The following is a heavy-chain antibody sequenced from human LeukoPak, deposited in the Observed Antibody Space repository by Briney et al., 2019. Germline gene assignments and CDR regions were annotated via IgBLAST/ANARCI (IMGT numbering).Heavy chain of an antibody. V-gene: IGHV4-34*01. Sequence: SETLSLTCAVYGGSFSGYYWSWIRQPPGKGLEWIGEINHCGSTNYNPSLKSRVTISVDTSKNQFSLKLSSVTAADTAVYYCARGYCSGGSCYQYYFDYWGQGTLVTVSS. CDR3: ARGYCSGGSCYQYYFDY. CDR1: GGSFSGYY. J-gene: IGHJ4*02. CDR2: INHCGST. D-gene: IGHD2-15*01.